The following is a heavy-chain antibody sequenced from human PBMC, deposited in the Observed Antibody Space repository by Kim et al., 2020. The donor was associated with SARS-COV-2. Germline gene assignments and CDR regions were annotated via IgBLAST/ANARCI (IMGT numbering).Heavy chain of an antibody. D-gene: IGHD3-3*01. J-gene: IGHJ4*02. CDR1: GGSISSGDYY. V-gene: IGHV4-30-4*01. Sequence: SETLSLTCTVSGGSISSGDYYWSWIRQPPGKGLEWIGYIYYSGSTYYNPSLKSRVTISVDTSKNQFSLKLSSVTAADTAVYYCARGGITIFGVPLDYWGQGTLVTVSS. CDR2: IYYSGST. CDR3: ARGGITIFGVPLDY.